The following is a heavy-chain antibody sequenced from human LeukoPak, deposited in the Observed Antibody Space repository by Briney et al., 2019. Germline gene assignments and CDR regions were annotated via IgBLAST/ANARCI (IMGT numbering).Heavy chain of an antibody. CDR2: IWYDGSNK. J-gene: IGHJ6*03. Sequence: PGRSLRLSCAASGFTFSSYGMHWVRQAPGKGLEWVAVIWYDGSNKYYAGSVKGRFTISRDKSKNTLYLQMNSLRVEDTAVYYCAKARSNYYYYYYMDVWGKGTTVTVSS. V-gene: IGHV3-33*03. CDR1: GFTFSSYG. CDR3: AKARSNYYYYYYMDV. D-gene: IGHD4-11*01.